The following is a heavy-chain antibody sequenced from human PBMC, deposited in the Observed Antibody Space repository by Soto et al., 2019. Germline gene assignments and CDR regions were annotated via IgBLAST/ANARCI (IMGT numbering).Heavy chain of an antibody. D-gene: IGHD1-26*01. J-gene: IGHJ6*02. CDR2: IYYSGST. CDR3: ARLSKSGTRGHNSASAEDYYGMDV. V-gene: IGHV4-39*01. CDR1: GGSISSSSYY. Sequence: SETLSLTCTVSGGSISSSSYYWGWIRQPPGKGLEWIGSIYYSGSTYYNPSLKSRVTISVDTSKNQFSLKLSSVTAADTAVYYCARLSKSGTRGHNSASAEDYYGMDVWGQGTTVTVSS.